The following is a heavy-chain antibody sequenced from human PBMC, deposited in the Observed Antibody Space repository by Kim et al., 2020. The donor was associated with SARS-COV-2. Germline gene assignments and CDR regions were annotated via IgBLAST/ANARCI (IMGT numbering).Heavy chain of an antibody. J-gene: IGHJ4*02. Sequence: GGSLRLSCAASGFTFSSYAMSWVRQAPGKGLEWVSAISGSGGSTYYADSVKGRFTISRDNSKNTLYLQMNSLRAEDTAVYYCANPPRVDDSTGQFNDYWGQGTLVTVSS. D-gene: IGHD3-3*01. CDR3: ANPPRVDDSTGQFNDY. CDR1: GFTFSSYA. CDR2: ISGSGGST. V-gene: IGHV3-23*01.